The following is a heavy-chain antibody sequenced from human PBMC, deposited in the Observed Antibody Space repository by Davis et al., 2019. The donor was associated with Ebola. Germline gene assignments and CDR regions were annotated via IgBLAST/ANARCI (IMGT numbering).Heavy chain of an antibody. CDR3: ASDSSSWYGFYVY. CDR2: IDPSDSYT. V-gene: IGHV5-10-1*01. J-gene: IGHJ4*02. D-gene: IGHD6-13*01. CDR1: GYSFPTYW. Sequence: GESLKISCKGSGYSFPTYWIAWVRQMPGKGLEWMGRIDPSDSYTNYSPSFQGHVTISADKSISTAYLQWSSLKASDTAMYYCASDSSSWYGFYVYWGQGTLVTVSS.